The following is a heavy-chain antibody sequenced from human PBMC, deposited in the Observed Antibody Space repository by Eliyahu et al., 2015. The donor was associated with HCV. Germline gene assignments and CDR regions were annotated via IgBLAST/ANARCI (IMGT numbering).Heavy chain of an antibody. J-gene: IGHJ4*02. D-gene: IGHD6-19*01. CDR1: GFKFSNFE. V-gene: IGHV3-48*03. Sequence: EVQLVESGGGLIQPGGSLRLSCAASGFKFSNFEMNWVRQAPGKGLEWVSYIHSSGSAIYYADSVKGRFTVSRDNAENSLYLQMNSLRADDTAVYYCARRLGIAVAGLDYWGQGTLVTVSS. CDR3: ARRLGIAVAGLDY. CDR2: IHSSGSAI.